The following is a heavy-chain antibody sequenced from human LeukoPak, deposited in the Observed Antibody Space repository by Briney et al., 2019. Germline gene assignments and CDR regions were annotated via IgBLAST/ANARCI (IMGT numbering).Heavy chain of an antibody. D-gene: IGHD3-10*01. V-gene: IGHV4-59*04. CDR2: IYYSGST. J-gene: IGHJ6*02. CDR3: APHGDYYYGMDV. CDR1: GGSISSYY. Sequence: SETLSLTCTVSGGSISSYYWSWIRQPPGKGLEWIGYIYYSGSTYCNPSLKSRVTISVDTSKNQFSLKLSSVTAADTVVYYCAPHGDYYYGMDVWGQGTTVTVSS.